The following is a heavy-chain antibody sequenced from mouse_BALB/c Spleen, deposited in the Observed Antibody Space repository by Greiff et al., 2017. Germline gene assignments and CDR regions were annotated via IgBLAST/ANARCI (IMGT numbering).Heavy chain of an antibody. D-gene: IGHD2-1*01. V-gene: IGHV3-2*02. J-gene: IGHJ4*01. Sequence: EVKLVESGPGLVKPSQSLSLTCTVTGYSITSDYAWNWIRQFPGNKLEWMCYISYSGSTSYNPSLKIRISITRDTSKNQFFLQLNSVTTEDTATYYCAREGYYGNYVEAMDYWGQGTSVTVSS. CDR2: ISYSGST. CDR3: AREGYYGNYVEAMDY. CDR1: GYSITSDYA.